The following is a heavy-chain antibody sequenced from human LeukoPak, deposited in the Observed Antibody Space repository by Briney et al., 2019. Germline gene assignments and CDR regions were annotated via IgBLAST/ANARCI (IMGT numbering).Heavy chain of an antibody. CDR3: ATAKVGATDIDY. J-gene: IGHJ4*02. CDR2: FDPEDGEI. D-gene: IGHD1-26*01. Sequence: ASVKVSCKVSGYTLTELSMHWVRQAPGKGLEWMGGFDPEDGEIIYAQKFQGRVTMTEDTSTDTAYMELSSLRSEDTAVYYCATAKVGATDIDYWGQGTLVTVSS. V-gene: IGHV1-24*01. CDR1: GYTLTELS.